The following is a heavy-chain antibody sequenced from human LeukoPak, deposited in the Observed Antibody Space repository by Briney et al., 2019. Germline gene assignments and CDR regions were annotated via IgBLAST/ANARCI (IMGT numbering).Heavy chain of an antibody. Sequence: GGSLRLSCAASGFTFSNYWMSWVRQAPGKGLEWVANIKQDGSEKKYVDSVKGRFTISRDNAKNSLYLQMNSLSAEDTAVYYCARDAVAGKFDYWGQGTLVTASS. D-gene: IGHD6-19*01. CDR1: GFTFSNYW. CDR3: ARDAVAGKFDY. V-gene: IGHV3-7*01. CDR2: IKQDGSEK. J-gene: IGHJ4*02.